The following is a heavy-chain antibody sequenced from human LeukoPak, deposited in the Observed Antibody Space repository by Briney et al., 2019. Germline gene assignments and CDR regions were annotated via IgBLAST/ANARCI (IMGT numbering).Heavy chain of an antibody. CDR2: IKPDGSAS. D-gene: IGHD3-10*01. J-gene: IGHJ4*02. CDR1: GFRFATSW. Sequence: PGRSLRLSCAASGFRFATSWMNWVRQAPGKGPEWVAFIKPDGSASNHVDSVKGRFTISRDNAKNSLYLQMNSLRAEDTAVYYCATDRGWLQFDFWGQGALVTVSS. CDR3: ATDRGWLQFDF. V-gene: IGHV3-7*01.